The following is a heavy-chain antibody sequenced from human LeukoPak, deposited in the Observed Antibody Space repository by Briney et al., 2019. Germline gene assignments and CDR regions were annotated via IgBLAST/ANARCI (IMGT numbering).Heavy chain of an antibody. CDR1: GFNFNNYN. CDR3: ASEPTYSSSWYTSCDY. V-gene: IGHV3-48*01. J-gene: IGHJ4*02. CDR2: ITLSSSSI. D-gene: IGHD6-13*01. Sequence: GGSLRPSCAASGFNFNNYNMNWVRQAPGKGLEWVSYITLSSSSIYYADSVKGRFTISRDNAKNSLYLQMNSLRTEDTAVYYCASEPTYSSSWYTSCDYWGQGTLVTVSS.